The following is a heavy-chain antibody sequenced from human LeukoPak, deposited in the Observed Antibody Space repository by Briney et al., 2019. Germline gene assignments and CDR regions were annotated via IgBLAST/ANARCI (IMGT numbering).Heavy chain of an antibody. V-gene: IGHV1-8*03. J-gene: IGHJ6*03. CDR3: ARGGHIVAVTAPPTYYYYMDV. D-gene: IGHD2-21*02. Sequence: GASVKVSCKASGYTFTSSDINWVRQATGQGLEWRGWMNPNSGNTGYAKKFQRRVTITRNTSISTAYMELSSLRSEDTAVYYCARGGHIVAVTAPPTYYYYMDVWGKGTTVTVSS. CDR2: MNPNSGNT. CDR1: GYTFTSSD.